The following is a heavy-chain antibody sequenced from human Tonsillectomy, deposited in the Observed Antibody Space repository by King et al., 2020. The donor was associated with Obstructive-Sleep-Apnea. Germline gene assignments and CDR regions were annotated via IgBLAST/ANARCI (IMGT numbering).Heavy chain of an antibody. V-gene: IGHV4-59*01. Sequence: QVQLQESGLGLVKPSETLSLTCTVSGGSINGFYWSWIRHPPGKGLEWIGFIYDTGKTNYNPSLKSRVTISIEPSRNQFSLKLISVTAADTAVYYCARLAAAADTDSWGQGTLVTVSS. D-gene: IGHD6-13*01. J-gene: IGHJ4*02. CDR1: GGSINGFY. CDR2: IYDTGKT. CDR3: ARLAAAADTDS.